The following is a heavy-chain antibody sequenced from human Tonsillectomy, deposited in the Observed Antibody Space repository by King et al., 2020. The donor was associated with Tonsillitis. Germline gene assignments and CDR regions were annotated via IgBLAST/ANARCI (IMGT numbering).Heavy chain of an antibody. J-gene: IGHJ3*02. CDR2: ITWNSDST. CDR3: TKGNWGNAFDM. Sequence: DVQLVESGGDLVQPGRSLRLSCAASGFSFDDYTMHWVRHAPGRGLEWVSGITWNSDSTDYADSVKGRFTISRDNAKKSLYLQMNSLRAEDTALYYCTKGNWGNAFDMWGQGTIVTVSS. D-gene: IGHD7-27*01. CDR1: GFSFDDYT. V-gene: IGHV3-9*01.